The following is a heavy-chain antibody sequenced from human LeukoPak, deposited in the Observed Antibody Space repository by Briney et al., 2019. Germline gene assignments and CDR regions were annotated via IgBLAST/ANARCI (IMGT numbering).Heavy chain of an antibody. CDR3: ARGNGDWNYGTFDY. J-gene: IGHJ4*02. D-gene: IGHD1-7*01. CDR2: MNPNSGYT. Sequence: ASVKVSCKASGYTFTSYDINWVRQATGQGLEWMGWMNPNSGYTGYAQKFQGRVTMTRNTSISTAYMELSSLRSEDTAVYYCARGNGDWNYGTFDYWGQGTLVTVSS. CDR1: GYTFTSYD. V-gene: IGHV1-8*01.